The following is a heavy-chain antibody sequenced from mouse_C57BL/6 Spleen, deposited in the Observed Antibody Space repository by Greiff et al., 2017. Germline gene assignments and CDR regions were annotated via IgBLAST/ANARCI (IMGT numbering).Heavy chain of an antibody. Sequence: VQLKESGPELVKPGASVKMSCKASGYTFTDYNMHWVKQSHGKSLEWIGYINPNNGGTSYNQKFKGKATLTVNKYSSTAYMELRSLTSEDSAVYYCARSGLPWYFDVWGTGTTVTVSS. J-gene: IGHJ1*03. CDR2: INPNNGGT. V-gene: IGHV1-22*01. CDR1: GYTFTDYN. CDR3: ARSGLPWYFDV. D-gene: IGHD2-2*01.